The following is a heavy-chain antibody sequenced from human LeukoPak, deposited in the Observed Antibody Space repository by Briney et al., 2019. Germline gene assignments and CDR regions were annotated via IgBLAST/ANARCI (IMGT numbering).Heavy chain of an antibody. CDR2: VNNDGSIT. D-gene: IGHD5-12*01. J-gene: IGHJ4*01. V-gene: IGHV3-74*01. Sequence: GGSLSLSCAASGFTFSSFWMHWVRHAPGKGLLWVSFVNNDGSITSYADSVKGRFTISRDNAKNTVYLQMNSLRTEDRAVYYGARGGPAGQTPDYWGHGALVTVSS. CDR1: GFTFSSFW. CDR3: ARGGPAGQTPDY.